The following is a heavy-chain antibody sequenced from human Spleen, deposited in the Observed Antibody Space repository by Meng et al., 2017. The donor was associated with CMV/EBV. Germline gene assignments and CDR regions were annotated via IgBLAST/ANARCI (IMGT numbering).Heavy chain of an antibody. CDR2: ISSSSSYI. CDR3: ARAVDYGDYDLWDY. Sequence: EVQLVESGGGVVQPGGSLSLSCAASGFTFSSYSMNWVRQAPGKGLEWVSSISSSSSYIYYADSVKGRFTISRDNAKNSLYLQMNSLRAEDTAVYYCARAVDYGDYDLWDYWGQGTLVTVSS. J-gene: IGHJ4*02. D-gene: IGHD4-17*01. V-gene: IGHV3-21*01. CDR1: GFTFSSYS.